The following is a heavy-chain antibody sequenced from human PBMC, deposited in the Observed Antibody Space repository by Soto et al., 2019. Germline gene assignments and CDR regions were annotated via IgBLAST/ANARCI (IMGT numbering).Heavy chain of an antibody. J-gene: IGHJ5*02. D-gene: IGHD6-13*01. CDR3: ARGGAQYSSRNNQVFTPPFDP. CDR2: IWYDGSNK. V-gene: IGHV3-33*01. CDR1: GLTFSSYG. Sequence: GGSLRLSCAASGLTFSSYGMHWVRQAPGKGLEWVAVIWYDGSNKYYADSVKGRFTISRDNSKNTLYLQMNSLRAEDTAVYYCARGGAQYSSRNNQVFTPPFDPWGQGTLVTVSS.